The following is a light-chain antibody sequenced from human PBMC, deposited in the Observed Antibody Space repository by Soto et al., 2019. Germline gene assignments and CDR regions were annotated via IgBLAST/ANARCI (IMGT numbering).Light chain of an antibody. CDR1: QSISSW. CDR2: KAS. J-gene: IGKJ4*01. V-gene: IGKV1-5*03. Sequence: DSQMTQYPSTLSASVGDRVTITCRASQSISSWLAWYQQKPGKAPKLLISKASTLQSGVPPRFSGSGSGTEFTLTTSSLQPDDFATYYCQQYESYPMTFGGGTKVEIK. CDR3: QQYESYPMT.